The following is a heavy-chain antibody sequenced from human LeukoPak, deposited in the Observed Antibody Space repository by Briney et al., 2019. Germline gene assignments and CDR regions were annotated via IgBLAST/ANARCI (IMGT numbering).Heavy chain of an antibody. CDR1: GFTFSSYG. CDR3: ARQFQQQLVHYYYYMDV. J-gene: IGHJ6*03. D-gene: IGHD6-6*01. V-gene: IGHV3-30*03. CDR2: MSYDGSNQ. Sequence: GGSLRLSCAASGFTFSSYGMYWVRQAPGKGLECVALMSYDGSNQYYPESVKGRFTISRDNSKNTLYLQMNSLRAEDTAVYYCARQFQQQLVHYYYYMDVWGKGTTVTVSS.